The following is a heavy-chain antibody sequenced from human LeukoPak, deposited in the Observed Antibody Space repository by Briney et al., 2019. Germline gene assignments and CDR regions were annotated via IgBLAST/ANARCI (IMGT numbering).Heavy chain of an antibody. CDR1: GGSIITSY. CDR3: ARQSRYSDSSGYFSDDY. CDR2: IHHSGST. V-gene: IGHV4-59*08. Sequence: SETLSLTCTVSGGSIITSYWSWIRQPPGKGLEWIGYIHHSGSTTYNPSLKSRVTMSIDMSKDQFSLKLTSVTAADTAVYYCARQSRYSDSSGYFSDDYWGQGTLVTVSS. D-gene: IGHD3-22*01. J-gene: IGHJ4*02.